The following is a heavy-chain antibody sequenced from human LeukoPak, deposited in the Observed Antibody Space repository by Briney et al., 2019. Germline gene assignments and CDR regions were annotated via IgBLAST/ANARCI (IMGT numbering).Heavy chain of an antibody. J-gene: IGHJ2*01. Sequence: SETLSLTCTVSGGSISSYYWSWIRQPPGKGLEWIGYIYYSGSTNYNPSLKSRVTISVDTSKNQFSLKLSSVTAADTAVYYCAREGVLGYYDSSGYSPYRYFDLWGRGTLVTVSS. CDR2: IYYSGST. CDR1: GGSISSYY. V-gene: IGHV4-59*01. D-gene: IGHD3-22*01. CDR3: AREGVLGYYDSSGYSPYRYFDL.